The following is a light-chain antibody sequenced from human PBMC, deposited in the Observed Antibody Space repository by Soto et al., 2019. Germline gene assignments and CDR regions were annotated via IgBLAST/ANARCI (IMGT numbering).Light chain of an antibody. Sequence: DIQMTQSPSTLSASVGDGVTITCRASQNIGSWLAWYQQKPGEAPKLLIYKASTLESGVPSRFSGSGSGTEFTLTISSLQPDDFATYFCQQYNSYWYTFGQGTKLDIK. CDR2: KAS. CDR1: QNIGSW. V-gene: IGKV1-5*03. J-gene: IGKJ2*01. CDR3: QQYNSYWYT.